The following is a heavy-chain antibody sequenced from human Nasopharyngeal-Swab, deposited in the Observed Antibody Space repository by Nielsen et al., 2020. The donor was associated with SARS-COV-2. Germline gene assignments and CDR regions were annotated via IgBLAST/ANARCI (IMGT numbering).Heavy chain of an antibody. V-gene: IGHV4-39*01. J-gene: IGHJ4*02. D-gene: IGHD7-27*01. CDR3: ARLRYLGIPAYYFDY. CDR1: GGSIRSSSHF. Sequence: SETLSLTCTVSGGSIRSSSHFWAWIRQPPGKGLEWIGSLYYTGTTHYNPSLKSRVTMSVDTSKSQFSLQLSSVTAVDTAVYYCARLRYLGIPAYYFDYWGQGILVTVSS. CDR2: LYYTGTT.